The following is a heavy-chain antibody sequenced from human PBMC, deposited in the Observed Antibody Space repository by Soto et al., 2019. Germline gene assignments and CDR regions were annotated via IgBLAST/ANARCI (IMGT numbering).Heavy chain of an antibody. CDR1: GFTFSSYG. J-gene: IGHJ5*02. CDR2: ISYDGSNK. V-gene: IGHV3-30*18. Sequence: HPGGSLRLSCAASGFTFSSYGMHWVRQAPGKGLEWVAVISYDGSNKYYADSVKGRFTISRDNSKNTLYLQMNSLRAEDTAVYYCAKDPISYCSSTSCRNNWFDPWGQGTLVTVSS. CDR3: AKDPISYCSSTSCRNNWFDP. D-gene: IGHD2-2*01.